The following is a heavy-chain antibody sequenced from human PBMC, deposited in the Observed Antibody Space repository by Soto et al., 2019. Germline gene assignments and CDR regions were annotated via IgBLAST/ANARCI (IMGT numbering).Heavy chain of an antibody. CDR2: IIPIFGTA. J-gene: IGHJ6*02. V-gene: IGHV1-69*13. D-gene: IGHD2-2*01. CDR3: ARVGYCSSTSCYGEWVYYYYGMDV. Sequence: ASVKVSCKASGGTFSSYAISWVRQAPGQGLEWMGGIIPIFGTANYAQKFQGRVTITADESTSTAYMELSSLRSEDTAVYYCARVGYCSSTSCYGEWVYYYYGMDVWGQGTTVTVSS. CDR1: GGTFSSYA.